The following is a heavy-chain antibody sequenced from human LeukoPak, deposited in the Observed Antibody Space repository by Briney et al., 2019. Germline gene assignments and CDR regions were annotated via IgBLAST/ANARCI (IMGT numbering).Heavy chain of an antibody. CDR1: GLTFSSHW. CDR3: AKGAHGYCSGGSCWAFYGMDV. Sequence: GGSLRLSCAASGLTFSSHWMHWVRQAPGKGLVWVSRITNDGSSTTYADSVKGRFTISRDNSKNTLYLQMNSLRAEDTAVYYCAKGAHGYCSGGSCWAFYGMDVWGQGTTVTVSS. CDR2: ITNDGSST. V-gene: IGHV3-74*01. J-gene: IGHJ6*02. D-gene: IGHD2-15*01.